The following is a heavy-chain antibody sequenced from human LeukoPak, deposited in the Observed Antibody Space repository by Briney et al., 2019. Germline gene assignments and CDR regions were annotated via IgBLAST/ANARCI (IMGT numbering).Heavy chain of an antibody. CDR1: GFTFSSYA. V-gene: IGHV3-30*01. CDR3: ARNPRITMIVVVMNLALDY. J-gene: IGHJ4*02. D-gene: IGHD3-22*01. Sequence: GGSLRLSCAASGFTFSSYAMHWVRQAPGKGLEWVAVISYDGSNKYYADSVKGRFTISRDNSKNTLYLQMNSLRAEDTDVYYRARNPRITMIVVVMNLALDYWGQGTLVTVSS. CDR2: ISYDGSNK.